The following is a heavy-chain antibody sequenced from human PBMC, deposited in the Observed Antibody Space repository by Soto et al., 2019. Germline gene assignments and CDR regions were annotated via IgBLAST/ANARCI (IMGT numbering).Heavy chain of an antibody. CDR1: GFTFSSYA. CDR3: AKALAHCSGGSCYDH. D-gene: IGHD2-15*01. Sequence: GGSLRLSCAASGFTFSSYAMSWVRQAPGKGLEWVSAISGSGGSTYYADSVKGRFTISRDNSKNTLYLQMNSLRAEDTAVYYCAKALAHCSGGSCYDHWGQGTLVTVSS. CDR2: ISGSGGST. V-gene: IGHV3-23*01. J-gene: IGHJ5*02.